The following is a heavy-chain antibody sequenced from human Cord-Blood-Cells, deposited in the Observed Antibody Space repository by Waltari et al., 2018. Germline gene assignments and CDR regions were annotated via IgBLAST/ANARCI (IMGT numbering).Heavy chain of an antibody. CDR1: SGSFRCYY. CDR3: ARGWGIGSSWYWGAEYFQH. V-gene: IGHV4-34*01. D-gene: IGHD6-13*01. CDR2: INHSGST. J-gene: IGHJ1*01. Sequence: QVQLQQWGAGLLKPSDTLSLTCDVYSGSFRCYYWSWISQPPGKGLEWIGEINHSGSTNYNPSLKSRVTISVETSKNQFSLKLSSVTAADTAVYYCARGWGIGSSWYWGAEYFQHWGQGTLVTVSS.